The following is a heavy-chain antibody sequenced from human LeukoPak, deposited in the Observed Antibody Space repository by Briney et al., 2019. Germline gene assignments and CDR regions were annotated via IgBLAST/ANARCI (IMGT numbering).Heavy chain of an antibody. J-gene: IGHJ4*02. D-gene: IGHD3-3*01. V-gene: IGHV4-59*08. Sequence: PSETLSLTCTVSGGSISSYYWSWIRQPPGKGLEWIGSLYYSGSTDYNPSLKSRVTISVDTSKNQFSLKLTSVTAADTAVYYCARHGGSGSFDSWGRGTLVTVSS. CDR3: ARHGGSGSFDS. CDR2: LYYSGST. CDR1: GGSISSYY.